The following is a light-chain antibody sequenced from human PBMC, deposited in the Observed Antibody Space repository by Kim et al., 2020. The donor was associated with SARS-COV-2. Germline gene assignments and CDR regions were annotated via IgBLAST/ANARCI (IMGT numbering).Light chain of an antibody. CDR2: GAS. V-gene: IGKV3-20*01. CDR1: QSVKSTF. CDR3: QQYATSLLT. J-gene: IGKJ4*01. Sequence: PGERATLSCRASQSVKSTFLAWYQQKGGQAPRLLIHGASSRATGIPDRFSGSGSGTDFTLTISRLEPEDFAVYYCQQYATSLLTFGGGTKVDIK.